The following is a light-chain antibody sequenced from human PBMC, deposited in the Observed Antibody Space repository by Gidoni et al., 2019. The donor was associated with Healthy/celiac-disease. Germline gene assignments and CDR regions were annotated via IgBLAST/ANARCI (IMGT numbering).Light chain of an antibody. V-gene: IGLV1-47*01. CDR3: AAWDDSLSGPV. CDR1: RSNIGSNY. Sequence: QSVLTQPPSASGPPGQRVTISCSGSRSNIGSNYVYWYQQLPGTDPKLLIYRNNQRPSGVPDRFSGSKSGTSASLAISGLRSEDEADYYCAAWDDSLSGPVFGGGTKLTVL. J-gene: IGLJ2*01. CDR2: RNN.